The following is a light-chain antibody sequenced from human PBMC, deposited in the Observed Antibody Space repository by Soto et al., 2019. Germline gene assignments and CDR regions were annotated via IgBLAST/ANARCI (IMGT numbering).Light chain of an antibody. V-gene: IGKV1-12*01. CDR3: QQSSITPYT. J-gene: IGKJ2*01. Sequence: IQMTQSPSSVSASLGDSVSINCRASLSVGGWLAWYRQKPGKAPEFLIFAASTLHSGVPSRFSGSGSGTDFTLTISSLQPEDSATYYCQQSSITPYTFGQGTKLEIK. CDR1: LSVGGW. CDR2: AAS.